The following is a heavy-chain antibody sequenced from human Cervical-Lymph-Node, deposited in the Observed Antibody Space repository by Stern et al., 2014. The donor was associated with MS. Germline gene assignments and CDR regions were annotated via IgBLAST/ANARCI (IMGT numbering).Heavy chain of an antibody. CDR3: ARGRGGAAGRYFDY. CDR2: ISDNGSRT. V-gene: IGHV3-64*01. J-gene: IGHJ4*02. CDR1: GFTFSSHA. Sequence: EVQLVQSGGALVQPGGSLRLSCAASGFTFSSHAMHWVRQAPGKGLECVSTISDNGSRTYHANSVKGRFTISRDNPKNTLYLQLGSLRTEDMAVYYCARGRGGAAGRYFDYWGQGTLVTVSS. D-gene: IGHD6-13*01.